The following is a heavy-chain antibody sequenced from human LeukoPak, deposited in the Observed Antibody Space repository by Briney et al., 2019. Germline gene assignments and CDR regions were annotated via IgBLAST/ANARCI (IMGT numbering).Heavy chain of an antibody. V-gene: IGHV1-2*04. D-gene: IGHD4-17*01. CDR1: GYTFTGYY. Sequence: ASVKVSCKASGYTFTGYYMYWVRQAPGQGLEWMGWINPNSGGTNYAQKFQGWVTMTRDTSISTAYMELSRLRSDDTAVYYCARAGHYGDQDAFDIWGQGTMVTVSS. CDR3: ARAGHYGDQDAFDI. CDR2: INPNSGGT. J-gene: IGHJ3*02.